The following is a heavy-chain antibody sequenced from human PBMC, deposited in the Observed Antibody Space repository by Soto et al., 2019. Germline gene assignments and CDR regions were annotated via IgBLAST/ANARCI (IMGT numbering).Heavy chain of an antibody. CDR2: IYHSGNT. CDR1: GDSISSGAW. D-gene: IGHD2-2*01. V-gene: IGHV4-4*02. CDR3: ARDSRTGCSSTDCYMS. Sequence: QVQLQESGPGLVKASETLSLTCAVSGDSISSGAWWSWVRQSPGKGLHGIGEIYHSGNTRNNPSLKSRVTMSVDKSNNQFSLNLMSVTAADTATYYCARDSRTGCSSTDCYMSWGRGILVTVSS. J-gene: IGHJ5*02.